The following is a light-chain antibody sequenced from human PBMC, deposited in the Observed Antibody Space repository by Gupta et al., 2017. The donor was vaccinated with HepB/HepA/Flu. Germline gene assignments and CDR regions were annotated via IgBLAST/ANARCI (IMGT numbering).Light chain of an antibody. CDR1: TSHLGSNT. J-gene: IGLJ2*01. V-gene: IGLV1-44*01. Sequence: SVLTQPPSASGTPGPRVAISCFGSTSHLGSNTVHCFQHLPVTAPKLLIFFNNQRPSGFPDRFSGSKSGTSASLSISGRQPEDEGDHYGSAGDNSRNAVVFGEGTKLTVL. CDR3: SAGDNSRNAVV. CDR2: FNN.